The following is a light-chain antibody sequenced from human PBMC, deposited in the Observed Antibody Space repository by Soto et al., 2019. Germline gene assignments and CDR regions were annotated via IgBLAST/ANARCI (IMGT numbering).Light chain of an antibody. J-gene: IGLJ1*01. CDR1: NSNIGAGYD. CDR2: IDN. CDR3: GAWDGGLSAFV. V-gene: IGLV1-40*01. Sequence: QSVLTQPPSVSGAPGQRITLACTGSNSNIGAGYDVHWYQRLPGTAPKLLIYIDNQRPSGVPDRFSGSKSGTSASLAISGLQSEDEADYYCGAWDGGLSAFVFGTGTKLTVL.